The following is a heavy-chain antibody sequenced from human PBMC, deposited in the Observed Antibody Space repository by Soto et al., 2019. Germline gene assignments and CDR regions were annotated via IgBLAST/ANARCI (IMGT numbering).Heavy chain of an antibody. J-gene: IGHJ5*02. D-gene: IGHD1-7*01. CDR2: SYYSGST. CDR1: GGSISSGDYY. CDR3: ARFGGGTRRGEHNWFDP. V-gene: IGHV4-30-4*01. Sequence: QVQLQESGPGLVKPSQTLSLTCTVSGGSISSGDYYWSWIRQPPGKGLEWIGYSYYSGSTYYNPSLKSRVTISVDTSKNHFSLKLSSVTAADTAVYYCARFGGGTRRGEHNWFDPWGQGTLFTVSS.